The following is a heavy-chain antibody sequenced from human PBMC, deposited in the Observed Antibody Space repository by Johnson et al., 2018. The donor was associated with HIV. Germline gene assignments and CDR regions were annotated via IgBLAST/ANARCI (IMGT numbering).Heavy chain of an antibody. J-gene: IGHJ3*02. CDR1: GFTFSSYA. D-gene: IGHD3-10*01. Sequence: QVQLVESGGGVVQPGRSLRLSCAASGFTFSSYAMHWVRQAPGKGLEWVAVIQSDETTKYYADSVKGRFTISRDNAKNSLYLQMNRLTAEDTAVYYCARAPGFSRAFDSWGQGTMVTVSS. CDR2: IQSDETTK. CDR3: ARAPGFSRAFDS. V-gene: IGHV3-33*08.